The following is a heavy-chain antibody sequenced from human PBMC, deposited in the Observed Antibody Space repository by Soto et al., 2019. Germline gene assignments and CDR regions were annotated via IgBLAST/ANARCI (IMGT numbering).Heavy chain of an antibody. Sequence: TSETLSLTCTVFGGSIDDYYWSWIRQSPGKGLEWIGHISDRGTTDYNPSLKSRVTISVDRSKKQFSLKVTSVTAADTAVYYCARDRWTARANWFDPWGQGTLVTVSS. V-gene: IGHV4-59*01. CDR2: ISDRGTT. CDR3: ARDRWTARANWFDP. CDR1: GGSIDDYY. J-gene: IGHJ5*02. D-gene: IGHD3-16*02.